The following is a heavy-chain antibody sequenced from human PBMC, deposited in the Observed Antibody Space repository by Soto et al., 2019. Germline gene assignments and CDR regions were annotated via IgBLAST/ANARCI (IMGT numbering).Heavy chain of an antibody. CDR1: GFTFSSYA. V-gene: IGHV3-23*01. CDR2: ISGSGGST. J-gene: IGHJ4*02. Sequence: GGSLRLSCAASGFTFSSYAMSWVRQAPGKGLEWVSAISGSGGSTYYADSVKGRFTISRDNSKNTLYLQMNSLRAEDTAVYYCAKELWGIAARPYYFDYWGQGTLVTVSS. CDR3: AKELWGIAARPYYFDY. D-gene: IGHD6-6*01.